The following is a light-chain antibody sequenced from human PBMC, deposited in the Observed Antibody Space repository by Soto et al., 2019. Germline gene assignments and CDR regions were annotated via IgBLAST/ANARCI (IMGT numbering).Light chain of an antibody. Sequence: EIVLTQSPGTLSLSPGERATLSCRASQSVSSNLAWYQQKPGQAPRLLIYGASTRATGIPARFSGSGSGTEFTLTSSSLQSVDFAVYYCQQYNNWPQTFGQGTKVEIK. CDR1: QSVSSN. CDR3: QQYNNWPQT. CDR2: GAS. V-gene: IGKV3-15*01. J-gene: IGKJ1*01.